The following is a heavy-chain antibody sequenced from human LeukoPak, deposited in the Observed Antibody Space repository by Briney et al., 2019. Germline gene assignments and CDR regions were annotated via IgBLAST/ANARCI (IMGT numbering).Heavy chain of an antibody. V-gene: IGHV3-23*01. Sequence: GGSLRLSCAASGFTFSSYAMSWVRQAPGKGLEWVSAISGGGGSTYYADSVKGRFTISRDNSKNTLYLQMNSLRAEDTAVYYCASPHRAGRQRETHFDYGARGPLVPVSS. J-gene: IGHJ4*02. D-gene: IGHD6-25*01. CDR1: GFTFSSYA. CDR2: ISGGGGST. CDR3: ASPHRAGRQRETHFDY.